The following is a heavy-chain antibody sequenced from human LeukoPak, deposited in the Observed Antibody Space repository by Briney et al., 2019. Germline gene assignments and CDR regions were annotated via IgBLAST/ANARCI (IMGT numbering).Heavy chain of an antibody. D-gene: IGHD3-10*01. Sequence: GESLKISCKGSGYSFTSYWIGWVRQMPGKGLEWMGIIYPGDSDTRYSPSFQGQVTISADKSISTAYLQRSSLKASDTAMYYCARQPQGSEAPGWWFDPWGQGTLVTVSS. CDR1: GYSFTSYW. V-gene: IGHV5-51*01. J-gene: IGHJ5*02. CDR3: ARQPQGSEAPGWWFDP. CDR2: IYPGDSDT.